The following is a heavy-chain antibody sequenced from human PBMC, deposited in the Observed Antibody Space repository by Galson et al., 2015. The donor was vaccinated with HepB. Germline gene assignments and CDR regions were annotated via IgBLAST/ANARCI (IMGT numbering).Heavy chain of an antibody. V-gene: IGHV2-70*11. D-gene: IGHD2-21*01. J-gene: IGHJ4*02. CDR1: GFSLSTSGMC. CDR2: IDWDDDK. CDR3: ARTFSIARKYYFDY. Sequence: PALVKPTQTLTLTCTFSGFSLSTSGMCVSWIRQPPGKALEWLARIDWDDDKYYSTSLKTRLTISKDTSKNQVVLTMTNMDPVDTATYYCARTFSIARKYYFDYWGQGTLVTVSS.